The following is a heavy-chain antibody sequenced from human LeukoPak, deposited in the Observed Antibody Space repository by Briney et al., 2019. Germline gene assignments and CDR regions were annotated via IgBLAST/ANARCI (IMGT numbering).Heavy chain of an antibody. V-gene: IGHV1-2*02. CDR2: INPKRGGT. Sequence: VASVKVSCKASGYTFTGYYMHWVRQAPGQGLEWMGWINPKRGGTKYVQKFQGRVTMTSDTSMSTVYMEMSRLRSDDTAVYYCARVRYDYGAKDIDYWGQGTLVTVSS. D-gene: IGHD4-23*01. J-gene: IGHJ4*02. CDR3: ARVRYDYGAKDIDY. CDR1: GYTFTGYY.